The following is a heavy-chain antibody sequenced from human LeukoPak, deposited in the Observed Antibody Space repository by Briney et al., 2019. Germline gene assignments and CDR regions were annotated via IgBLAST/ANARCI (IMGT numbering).Heavy chain of an antibody. J-gene: IGHJ4*02. V-gene: IGHV4-59*01. CDR1: GGSTSSYY. Sequence: SETLSLTCTVSGGSTSSYYWSWIRQPPGKGLEWIGYIYYSGSTNYNPSLKSRVTISVDTSKNQFSLNLISVTAADTAFYYCARGPRDGYNYWGQGTLVTVSS. CDR2: IYYSGST. CDR3: ARGPRDGYNY. D-gene: IGHD5-24*01.